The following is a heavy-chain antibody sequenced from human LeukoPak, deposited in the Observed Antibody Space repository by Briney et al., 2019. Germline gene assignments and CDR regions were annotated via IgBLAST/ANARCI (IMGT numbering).Heavy chain of an antibody. D-gene: IGHD3-16*01. CDR2: MYYSGST. J-gene: IGHJ4*02. CDR3: ARRGTSMGPDTI. V-gene: IGHV4-59*01. Sequence: SETLSLTCAVYGGSFSGYYWSWIRQPPGKGLEYIGYMYYSGSTNYNPSLKSRVTISVDTSKNQFSLKLSSVIAADTAVYYCARRGTSMGPDTIWGQGTLVTVSS. CDR1: GGSFSGYY.